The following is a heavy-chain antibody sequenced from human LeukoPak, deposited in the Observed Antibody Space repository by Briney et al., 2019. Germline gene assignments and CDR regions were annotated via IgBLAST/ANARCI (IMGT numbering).Heavy chain of an antibody. CDR1: GGSIISSSYY. Sequence: SETLSLTCTVSGGSIISSSYYWGWTRQPPGKGLEWIGTIYYSGSTYYNPSLKSRVTISVDTSKNQFSLNLRSVTAADTAVYYCARLPRQDPWFNPWGQGTLVTVSS. J-gene: IGHJ5*02. CDR3: ARLPRQDPWFNP. CDR2: IYYSGST. V-gene: IGHV4-39*01.